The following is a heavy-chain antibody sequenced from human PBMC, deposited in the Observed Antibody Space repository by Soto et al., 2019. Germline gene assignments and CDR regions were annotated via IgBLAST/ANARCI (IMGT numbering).Heavy chain of an antibody. CDR2: IYYSDST. V-gene: IGHV4-59*01. CDR3: ARGRGRDTMVRGVVYYYYYGMDV. D-gene: IGHD3-10*01. Sequence: SETLSLTCTVSGGSISSYYWSWIRQPPGKGLEWIGYIYYSDSTNYNPSLKSRVIISVDTSKNQFSLRLSSVTAADTAVYYCARGRGRDTMVRGVVYYYYYGMDVWGQGTTVTVSS. J-gene: IGHJ6*02. CDR1: GGSISSYY.